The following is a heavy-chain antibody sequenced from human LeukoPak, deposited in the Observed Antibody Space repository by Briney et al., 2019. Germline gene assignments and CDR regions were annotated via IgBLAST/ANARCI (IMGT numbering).Heavy chain of an antibody. CDR1: GFTFSSYE. Sequence: GGSLRLSCAASGFTFSSYETNWVRQAPGKGLEWVSYISSSGSTIYYADSVRGRFTISRDNSKSTLSLQMNSLRVEDTAIYYCATYRQVLLPFESWGQGTLVTASS. J-gene: IGHJ4*02. D-gene: IGHD5-18*01. CDR2: ISSSGSTI. V-gene: IGHV3-48*03. CDR3: ATYRQVLLPFES.